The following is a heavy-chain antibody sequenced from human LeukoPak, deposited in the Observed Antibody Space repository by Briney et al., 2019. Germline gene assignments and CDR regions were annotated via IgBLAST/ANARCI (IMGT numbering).Heavy chain of an antibody. V-gene: IGHV4-34*01. Sequence: SETLSLTCAVYGGSFSGYYWSWIRQPPGKGLEWIGEINHSGSTNYNPSLKSRVTISVDTSKNQFSLKLSSVTAADTAVYYCARARLQFPRTFDYWGQGTLVTVSS. D-gene: IGHD4-11*01. CDR1: GGSFSGYY. J-gene: IGHJ4*02. CDR3: ARARLQFPRTFDY. CDR2: INHSGST.